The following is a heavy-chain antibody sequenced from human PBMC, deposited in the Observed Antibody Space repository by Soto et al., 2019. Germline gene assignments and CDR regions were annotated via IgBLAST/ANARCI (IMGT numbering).Heavy chain of an antibody. CDR2: ISWNSGSI. CDR1: GFTFDDYA. V-gene: IGHV3-9*01. J-gene: IGHJ3*02. Sequence: EVQLVESGGGLVQPGRSLRLSCAASGFTFDDYAMHWVRQAPGKGLEWVSGISWNSGSIGYADSVKGRFTISRDNAKNSLYLQMNSLRADDTALYYCAKDIEGYCSGGSCYNAFDIWGQGTMVTVSS. CDR3: AKDIEGYCSGGSCYNAFDI. D-gene: IGHD2-15*01.